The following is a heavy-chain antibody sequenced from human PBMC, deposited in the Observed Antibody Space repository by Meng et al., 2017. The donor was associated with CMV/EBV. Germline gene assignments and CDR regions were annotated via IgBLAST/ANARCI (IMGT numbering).Heavy chain of an antibody. CDR1: GFTCSSYW. CDR2: IKQDGSEK. Sequence: GESLKISCSASGFTCSSYWMSWVRQAPGKGLEGVANIKQDGSEKYYVDSVKGRFTISRDKAKNSLYLQMNSLRAEDTAVYYCARARSARFLEWPLGYWGQGTLVTVSS. D-gene: IGHD3-3*01. CDR3: ARARSARFLEWPLGY. V-gene: IGHV3-7*04. J-gene: IGHJ4*02.